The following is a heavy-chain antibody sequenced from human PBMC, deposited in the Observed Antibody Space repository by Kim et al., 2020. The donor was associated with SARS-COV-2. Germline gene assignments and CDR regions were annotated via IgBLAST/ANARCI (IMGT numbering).Heavy chain of an antibody. CDR3: ARDGSRNRYFGWFSGREFDF. CDR2: ISSSGSTI. Sequence: GGSLRLSCAASGFTFSSYEMNWVRQAPGKGLEWVSYISSSGSTIYYADSVKGRFTISRDNAKNSLYLQMNSLRAEDTAVYYCARDGSRNRYFGWFSGREFDFWGQGTLVTVSS. D-gene: IGHD3-9*01. V-gene: IGHV3-48*03. J-gene: IGHJ4*02. CDR1: GFTFSSYE.